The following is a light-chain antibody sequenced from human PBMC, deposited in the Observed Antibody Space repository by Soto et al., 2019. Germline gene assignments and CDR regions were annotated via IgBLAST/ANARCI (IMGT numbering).Light chain of an antibody. Sequence: EIVVTQFPATLSLSPGERATLSCRASQNINRYLAWYQQKPGQAPRLIIYGASSRATGIPDRFSGSGSGTDFTLTISRLEPEDFAVYYCQQFSSYPLTFGGGTKVDIK. J-gene: IGKJ4*01. CDR3: QQFSSYPLT. CDR2: GAS. CDR1: QNINRY. V-gene: IGKV3-20*01.